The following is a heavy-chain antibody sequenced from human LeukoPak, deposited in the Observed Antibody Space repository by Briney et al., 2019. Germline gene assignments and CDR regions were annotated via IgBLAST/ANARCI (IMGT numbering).Heavy chain of an antibody. CDR2: ISYDGSNK. J-gene: IGHJ4*02. Sequence: PGGSLRLSCAASGFTFSSYAMHWVRQAPGKGLEWVAVISYDGSNKYYADSVKGRFTISRDNSKNTLYLQMNSLRAEDTAVYYCAREELVVVVAAIDYWGQGTLVTVSS. CDR1: GFTFSSYA. CDR3: AREELVVVVAAIDY. V-gene: IGHV3-30*04. D-gene: IGHD2-15*01.